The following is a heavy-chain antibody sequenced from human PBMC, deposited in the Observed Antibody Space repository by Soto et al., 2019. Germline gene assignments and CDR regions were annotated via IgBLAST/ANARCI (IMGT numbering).Heavy chain of an antibody. Sequence: QAQLVESGGGVVQPGTSLRLSCAASGFTISTHGMHWVRQAPGKGLEWLANIWYDGSNKFYAESVKGRFSISKDNSKNSLYLQMISLRAEDTAVYYCAAATTWNFHFPYRGQGTQVTVSS. V-gene: IGHV3-33*03. CDR3: AAATTWNFHFPY. D-gene: IGHD1-7*01. CDR2: IWYDGSNK. J-gene: IGHJ4*02. CDR1: GFTISTHG.